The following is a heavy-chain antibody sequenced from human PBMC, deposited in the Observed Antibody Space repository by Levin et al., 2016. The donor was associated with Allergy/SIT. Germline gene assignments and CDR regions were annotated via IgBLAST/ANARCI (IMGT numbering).Heavy chain of an antibody. J-gene: IGHJ6*03. D-gene: IGHD6-13*01. CDR2: IYYSGST. V-gene: IGHV4-59*01. CDR3: ARSASSWYVSRAFHPNNDYYYYMDV. CDR1: GGSISSYY. Sequence: SETLSLTCTVSGGSISSYYWSWIRQPPGKGLEWIGYIYYSGSTNYNPSLKSRVTISVDTSKNQFSLKLSSVTAADTAVYYCARSASSWYVSRAFHPNNDYYYYMDVWGKGTTVTVSS.